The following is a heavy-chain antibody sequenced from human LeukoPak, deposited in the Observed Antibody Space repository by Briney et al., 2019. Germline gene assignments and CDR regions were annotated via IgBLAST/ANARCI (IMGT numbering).Heavy chain of an antibody. J-gene: IGHJ4*02. Sequence: GGSLRHSCAASGVTFSDYWRHWVRQAPGKGLVWVSRIKSDGGLTNYADSVKGRFTISRDNAKNTLYLQMNSLRAEDTAVYYCARGLSGYSSSLGYWGQGTLVTVSS. CDR1: GVTFSDYW. D-gene: IGHD6-6*01. CDR2: IKSDGGLT. CDR3: ARGLSGYSSSLGY. V-gene: IGHV3-74*01.